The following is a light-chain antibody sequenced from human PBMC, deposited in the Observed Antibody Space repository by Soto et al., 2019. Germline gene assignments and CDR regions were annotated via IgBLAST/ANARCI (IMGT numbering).Light chain of an antibody. CDR3: QQYNNWPPWT. V-gene: IGKV3-15*01. CDR2: GAS. Sequence: EVVITQSPATLSVSPGERATLSCRASQSVTTNMAWYGHKPGQASRSLIYGASTRANGIPARFSGSGSGTDFTLTISSLQSEDFAVYDCQQYNNWPPWTFGQGTKVDIK. J-gene: IGKJ1*01. CDR1: QSVTTN.